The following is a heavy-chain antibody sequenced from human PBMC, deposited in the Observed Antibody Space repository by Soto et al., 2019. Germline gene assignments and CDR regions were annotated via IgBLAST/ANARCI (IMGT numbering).Heavy chain of an antibody. D-gene: IGHD3-10*01. CDR2: IRDRAYNYAT. Sequence: EVVLVESGGGLVQPGGSLKLSCAASGFVFKDSSIHWVRQASGKGLEWVGRIRDRAYNYATAYAASVEGRFTISRDDSDNTAYLHMSSLKTEDTAIYYCTRLISAAQDYWGQGTLVTVSS. V-gene: IGHV3-73*01. CDR3: TRLISAAQDY. CDR1: GFVFKDSS. J-gene: IGHJ4*02.